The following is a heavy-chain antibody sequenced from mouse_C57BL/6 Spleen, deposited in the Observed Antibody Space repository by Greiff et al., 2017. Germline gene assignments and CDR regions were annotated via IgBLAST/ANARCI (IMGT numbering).Heavy chain of an antibody. J-gene: IGHJ4*01. V-gene: IGHV1-53*01. D-gene: IGHD1-1*01. CDR2: INPSNGGT. Sequence: QVQLQQSGTELVKPGASVKLSCKASGYTFTSYWMHWVKQRPGQGLEWIGNINPSNGGTNYNEKFKSKATLTVDKSSSTAYMQLSSLTSEDSAVXYCARDEEKNYGSRAMDYWGQGTSVTVSS. CDR1: GYTFTSYW. CDR3: ARDEEKNYGSRAMDY.